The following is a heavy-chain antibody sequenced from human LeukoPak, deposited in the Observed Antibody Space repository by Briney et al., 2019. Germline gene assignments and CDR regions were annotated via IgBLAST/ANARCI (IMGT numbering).Heavy chain of an antibody. CDR1: GFTFSSYG. CDR2: IWYDGSNK. V-gene: IGHV3-33*01. CDR3: ARVGNDYGDYGIDY. Sequence: GRSLRLSCAASGFTFSSYGMQWGRQAPGKGLEWVAVIWYDGSNKYYADSVKGRFTISRDNSKNTLCLHMDSLRAEDTAVYYCARVGNDYGDYGIDYWGQGTLVTVSS. D-gene: IGHD4-17*01. J-gene: IGHJ4*02.